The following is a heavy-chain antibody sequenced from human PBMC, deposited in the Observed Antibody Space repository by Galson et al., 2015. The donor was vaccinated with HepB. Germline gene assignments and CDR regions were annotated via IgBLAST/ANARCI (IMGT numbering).Heavy chain of an antibody. CDR3: AKGDGMDV. Sequence: SLRLSCAASGFAFNNYGMQWVRQAPGKGLQWVAFIRYDGSSKYYADSVKGRFTISRDNSKNTLYLQMNSLRGEDTSVYYCAKGDGMDVWSQGTTVTVSS. CDR1: GFAFNNYG. CDR2: IRYDGSSK. V-gene: IGHV3-30*02. J-gene: IGHJ6*02.